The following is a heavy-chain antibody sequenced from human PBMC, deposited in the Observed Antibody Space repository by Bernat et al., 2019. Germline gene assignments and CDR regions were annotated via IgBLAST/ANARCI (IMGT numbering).Heavy chain of an antibody. CDR1: GFSFSNAW. J-gene: IGHJ4*02. Sequence: EVQLVESGGGLVKPGGSLRLSCAASGFSFSNAWMSWVRQAPGKGLEWVGRIKRKNDGGTTDDAARVKGRFTISSDDAKTTLYLQMSSLKTEDTAVYYCTTGYCSNGVCYTYFDHWGQGTLVTVSS. CDR3: TTGYCSNGVCYTYFDH. D-gene: IGHD2-8*01. V-gene: IGHV3-15*01. CDR2: IKRKNDGGTT.